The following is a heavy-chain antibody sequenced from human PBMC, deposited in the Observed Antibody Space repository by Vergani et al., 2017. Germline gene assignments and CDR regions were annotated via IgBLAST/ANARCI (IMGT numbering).Heavy chain of an antibody. V-gene: IGHV5-51*01. CDR3: ARHGSSWYYYYGMDV. Sequence: EVQLVQSGAEVKKPGESLKISCTGSGYSFTSYWIGWVRQMPGKGLEWMGIIYPGDSDTRYSPSFQGQVTISADKSISTAYLQWSSLKASDTASYYCARHGSSWYYYYGMDVWGQGTTVTVSS. CDR1: GYSFTSYW. J-gene: IGHJ6*02. CDR2: IYPGDSDT. D-gene: IGHD6-13*01.